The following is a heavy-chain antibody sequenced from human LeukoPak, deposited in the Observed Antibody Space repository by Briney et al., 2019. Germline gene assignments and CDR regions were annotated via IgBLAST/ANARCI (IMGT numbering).Heavy chain of an antibody. J-gene: IGHJ4*02. V-gene: IGHV4-4*07. D-gene: IGHD5-18*01. CDR2: IYTSGST. CDR3: ARDHADTAMVVYYFDY. CDR1: GGSISSYY. Sequence: KPSETLSLTCTVSGGSISSYYWSWIRQPAGKGLEWIGRIYTSGSTNYNPSLKSRVTMSVDTSKNQFSLKLSSVTAADTAVYYCARDHADTAMVVYYFDYWGQGTLVTVSS.